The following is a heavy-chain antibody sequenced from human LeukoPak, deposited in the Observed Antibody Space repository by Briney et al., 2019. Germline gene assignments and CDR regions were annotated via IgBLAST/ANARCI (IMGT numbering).Heavy chain of an antibody. CDR3: ASRLIEYYDSSGYYP. Sequence: PSETLSLTCAVYGGSFSGYYWSWIRQPPGKGLEWIGEINHSGSTNYNPSLKSRVTISVDTSKNQFSLKLSSVTAADTAVYYCASRLIEYYDSSGYYPWGQGTLVTASS. J-gene: IGHJ5*02. CDR2: INHSGST. D-gene: IGHD3-22*01. V-gene: IGHV4-34*01. CDR1: GGSFSGYY.